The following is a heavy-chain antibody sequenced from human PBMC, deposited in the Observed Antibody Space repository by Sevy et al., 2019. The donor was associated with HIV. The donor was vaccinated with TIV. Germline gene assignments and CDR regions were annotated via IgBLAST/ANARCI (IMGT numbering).Heavy chain of an antibody. Sequence: GGSLRLSCAASGFIFSSYGMHWVRQAPGKGLEWVAVIWHDGGNKYNADSVKGRFTISRDNSKNTLYLQMNSLRAEDTAVYYCARESGYSSGWNLDNSFEPWGQGTLVTVSS. D-gene: IGHD6-19*01. J-gene: IGHJ5*02. CDR2: IWHDGGNK. CDR1: GFIFSSYG. CDR3: ARESGYSSGWNLDNSFEP. V-gene: IGHV3-33*01.